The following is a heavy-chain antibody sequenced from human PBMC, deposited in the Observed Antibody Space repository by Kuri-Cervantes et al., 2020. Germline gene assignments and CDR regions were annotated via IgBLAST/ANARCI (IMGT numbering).Heavy chain of an antibody. Sequence: SETLSLTCTVSGGSISSSSYYWGWIRQPPGKGLEWIGCIYYSGSTYYNPSLKSRVTISVDTSKNQFSLKLSSVTAADTAVYYCARDRFGELFHYYYYGMDVWGQGTTVTVSS. D-gene: IGHD3-10*01. J-gene: IGHJ6*02. CDR1: GGSISSSSYY. CDR3: ARDRFGELFHYYYYGMDV. CDR2: IYYSGST. V-gene: IGHV4-39*07.